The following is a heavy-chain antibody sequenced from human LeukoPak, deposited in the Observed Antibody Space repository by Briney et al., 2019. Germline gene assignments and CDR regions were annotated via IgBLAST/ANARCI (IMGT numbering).Heavy chain of an antibody. D-gene: IGHD6-19*01. CDR2: INPNSGGT. J-gene: IGHJ4*02. V-gene: IGHV1-2*02. CDR1: GYTFTVYY. CDR3: ARSSGWYGFDY. Sequence: GASVKVSCKASGYTFTVYYMHWVRQAPEQGLEWMGWINPNSGGTNYAQKFQGRVTMTRDTSISTAYMELSRLRSDDTAVYYCARSSGWYGFDYWGQGTLVTVSS.